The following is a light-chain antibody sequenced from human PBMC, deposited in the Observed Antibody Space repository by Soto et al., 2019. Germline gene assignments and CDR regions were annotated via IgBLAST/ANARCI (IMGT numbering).Light chain of an antibody. CDR2: EVS. J-gene: IGLJ1*01. CDR3: NSYTAGGTI. CDR1: SSDVGGYNY. Sequence: QSALTQPPSASGSPGQSLTISCTGTSSDVGGYNYVSWYQQHPGKAPKLIIYEVSKRPSGVPDRFSGSKSGNTASLSVSGLQAEDEADYYCNSYTAGGTIFGTGTKLTVL. V-gene: IGLV2-8*01.